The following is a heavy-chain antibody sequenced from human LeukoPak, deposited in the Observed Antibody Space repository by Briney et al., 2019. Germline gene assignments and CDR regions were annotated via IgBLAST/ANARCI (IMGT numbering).Heavy chain of an antibody. CDR3: AKGGVDY. CDR2: ISRSGDST. CDR1: GFSFSSYD. J-gene: IGHJ4*02. D-gene: IGHD4-17*01. V-gene: IGHV3-23*01. Sequence: PGGSLRLSCAASGFSFSSYDMSWIRQAPGKGLEWVSAISRSGDSTYYTDSVKGRFTIYRDNSRNTLSLQMNNLRAEDTAVYYCAKGGVDYWGQGTLVTVSS.